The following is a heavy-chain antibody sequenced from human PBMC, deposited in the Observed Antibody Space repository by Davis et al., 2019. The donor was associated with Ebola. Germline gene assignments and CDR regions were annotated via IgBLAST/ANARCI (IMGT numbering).Heavy chain of an antibody. D-gene: IGHD3-22*01. J-gene: IGHJ5*02. Sequence: HTGGSLRLSCAASGFTFSSYWMHWVRQAPGKGLVWVSRINSDGSSTSYADSVKGRFTISRDNSKNTLYLQMNSLRAEDTAVYYCAKMGMYYYDSSGYYPDNWFDPWGQGTLVTVSS. CDR1: GFTFSSYW. CDR2: INSDGSST. V-gene: IGHV3-74*01. CDR3: AKMGMYYYDSSGYYPDNWFDP.